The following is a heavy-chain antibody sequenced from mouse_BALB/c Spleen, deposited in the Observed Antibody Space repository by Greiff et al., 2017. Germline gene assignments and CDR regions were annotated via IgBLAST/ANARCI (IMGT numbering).Heavy chain of an antibody. CDR3: ARYYGSSYWYFDV. CDR1: GYTFTNYW. V-gene: IGHV1-63*02. D-gene: IGHD1-1*01. Sequence: QVHVKQSGAELVRPGTSVKISCKASGYTFTNYWLGWVKQRPGHGLEWIGDIYPGGGYTNYNEKFKGKATLTADTSSSTAYMQLSSLTSEDSAVYFCARYYGSSYWYFDVWGAGTTVTVSS. J-gene: IGHJ1*01. CDR2: IYPGGGYT.